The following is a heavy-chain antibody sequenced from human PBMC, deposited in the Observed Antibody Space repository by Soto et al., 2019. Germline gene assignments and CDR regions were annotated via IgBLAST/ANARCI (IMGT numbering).Heavy chain of an antibody. CDR2: IYYSGST. CDR1: GGSISSSSYY. D-gene: IGHD1-26*01. V-gene: IGHV4-39*07. Sequence: SETLSLTCTVSGGSISSSSYYWGWIRQPPGKGLEWIGSIYYSGSTYYNPSLKSRVTISVDTSKNQFSLKLSSVTAADTAVYYCARDLVGATILDYWGQGTLVTVSS. CDR3: ARDLVGATILDY. J-gene: IGHJ4*02.